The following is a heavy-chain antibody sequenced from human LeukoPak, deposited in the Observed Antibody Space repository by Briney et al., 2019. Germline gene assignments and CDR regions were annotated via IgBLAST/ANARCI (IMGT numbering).Heavy chain of an antibody. Sequence: GASVTVSCKASGGTFSSYAISWVRQAPGQGLEWMGRIIPILGIANYAQKFQGRVTITADKSTSTAYMELSSLRSEDTAVYYCARDTEMATISGAFDIWGQGTMVTVSS. D-gene: IGHD5-12*01. CDR2: IIPILGIA. CDR1: GGTFSSYA. V-gene: IGHV1-69*04. CDR3: ARDTEMATISGAFDI. J-gene: IGHJ3*02.